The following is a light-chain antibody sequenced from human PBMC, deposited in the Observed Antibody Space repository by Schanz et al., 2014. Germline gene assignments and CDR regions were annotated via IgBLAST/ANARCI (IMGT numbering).Light chain of an antibody. CDR2: EVD. Sequence: QSALTQPRSVSGSPGQSVTISCAGDRSDVGAYNYVSWYQQHPGEAPKLIIYEVDKRPSGVPDRFSGSKSGNTASLTVSGLQAEDEADYYCFSYAGSNNLAFGGGTKLTVL. J-gene: IGLJ2*01. CDR1: RSDVGAYNY. V-gene: IGLV2-11*01. CDR3: FSYAGSNNLA.